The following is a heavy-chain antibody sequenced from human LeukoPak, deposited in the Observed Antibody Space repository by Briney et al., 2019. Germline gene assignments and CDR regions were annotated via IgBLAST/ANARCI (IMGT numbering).Heavy chain of an antibody. D-gene: IGHD3-22*01. V-gene: IGHV4-4*07. CDR3: AREGVVVIENAFDI. Sequence: SETLSLTCTVSGGSISSYYWSWIRQPAGKGLEWIGHIYTSGSTNYNPSLKSRVTMSVDTSKNQFSLKLSSVTAADTTVYYCAREGVVVIENAFDIWGQGTMVTVSS. CDR1: GGSISSYY. CDR2: IYTSGST. J-gene: IGHJ3*02.